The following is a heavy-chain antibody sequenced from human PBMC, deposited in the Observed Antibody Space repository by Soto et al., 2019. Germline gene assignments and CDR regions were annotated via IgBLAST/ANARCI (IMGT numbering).Heavy chain of an antibody. Sequence: GESLKLSCKTSEYIFTNFWIGWVRQMPGKGLEWMGSIHPSDSETRYSPSFQGQVTISGDKSIFTAYLQWSSLKASDTAIYYCARRVETTSMWAYDIWGQGTMVTV. V-gene: IGHV5-51*01. D-gene: IGHD1-1*01. CDR1: EYIFTNFW. CDR3: ARRVETTSMWAYDI. J-gene: IGHJ3*02. CDR2: IHPSDSET.